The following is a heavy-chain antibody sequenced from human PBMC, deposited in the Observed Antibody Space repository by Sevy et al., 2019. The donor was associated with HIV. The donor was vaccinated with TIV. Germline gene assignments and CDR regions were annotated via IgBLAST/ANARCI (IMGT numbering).Heavy chain of an antibody. CDR1: GFTFSDHY. CDR3: STHAGIAAAGRVFDY. CDR2: TRNKADGYTT. V-gene: IGHV3-72*01. J-gene: IGHJ4*02. Sequence: GGSLRLSCAASGFTFSDHYMEWVRQAPGKGLEWVGRTRNKADGYTTEYAASVKGRFTISRDDSENSLYLQMNSLKTEDTAVYYCSTHAGIAAAGRVFDYSGQGAVVTVSS. D-gene: IGHD6-13*01.